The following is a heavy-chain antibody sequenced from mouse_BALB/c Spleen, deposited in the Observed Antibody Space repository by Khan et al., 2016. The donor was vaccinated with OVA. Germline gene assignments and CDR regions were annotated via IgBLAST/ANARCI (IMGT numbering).Heavy chain of an antibody. V-gene: IGHV9-2-1*01. J-gene: IGHJ4*01. Sequence: QIQLVQSGPELKKPGETVKISCKASGYSFTDYSMHWVKQAPGEGLKWMGWINTDTGEPTYADDFKGRFAFSLETSVSTAYLQINNLKNEDTATYFCATANPVYAMDYWGQGTSVTVSS. D-gene: IGHD4-1*01. CDR1: GYSFTDYS. CDR2: INTDTGEP. CDR3: ATANPVYAMDY.